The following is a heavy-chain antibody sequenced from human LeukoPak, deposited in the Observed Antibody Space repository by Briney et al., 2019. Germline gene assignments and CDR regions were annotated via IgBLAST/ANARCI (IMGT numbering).Heavy chain of an antibody. CDR3: ARSWAAGTGWFDP. J-gene: IGHJ5*02. CDR2: IYYSGST. Sequence: PSETLSLTCTVSGHSNSSYYWSWIRQPPGKGLEWIGYIYYSGSTNYNPSLKSRVTISVDTSKNQFSLKLSSVTAADTAVYYCARSWAAGTGWFDPWGQGTLVTVSS. CDR1: GHSNSSYY. V-gene: IGHV4-59*01. D-gene: IGHD6-13*01.